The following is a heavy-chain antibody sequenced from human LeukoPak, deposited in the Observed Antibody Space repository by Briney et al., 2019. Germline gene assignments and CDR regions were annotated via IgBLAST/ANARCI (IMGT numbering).Heavy chain of an antibody. Sequence: GGSLRLSCAASGFTSDDYAMHWVRQAPGKGLEWVSLISGDGGSTYYADSVKGRFTISRDNSKNSLYLQMNSLRTEDTALYYCAKPTGYSSSWYGSWFDPWGQGTLVTVSS. V-gene: IGHV3-43*02. D-gene: IGHD6-13*01. J-gene: IGHJ5*02. CDR3: AKPTGYSSSWYGSWFDP. CDR1: GFTSDDYA. CDR2: ISGDGGST.